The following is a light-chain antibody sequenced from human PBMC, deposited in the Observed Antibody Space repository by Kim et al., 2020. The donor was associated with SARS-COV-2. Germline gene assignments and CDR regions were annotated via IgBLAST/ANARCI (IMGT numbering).Light chain of an antibody. CDR3: QAWDSSTVWV. Sequence: VSQGQTASITCSGDKLGDKYACWYQQKPGQSPVLVIYQDSKRPSGIPERFSGSNSGNTATLTISGTQAMDEADYYCQAWDSSTVWVFGGGTQLTVL. CDR1: KLGDKY. CDR2: QDS. V-gene: IGLV3-1*01. J-gene: IGLJ3*02.